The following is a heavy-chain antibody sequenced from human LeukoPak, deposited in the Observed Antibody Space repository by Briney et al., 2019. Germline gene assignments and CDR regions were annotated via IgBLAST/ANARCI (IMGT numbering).Heavy chain of an antibody. CDR3: ARQRGYDSGGTGSFDS. Sequence: SETLSLTCSVSGVSIGGAGSYWPWIRQQPGKDLDWIGYIYSTGSTSFNPPLRSRVSMSVDTSENQFSLRLSSVTAADRGVYFCARQRGYDSGGTGSFDSWGQGILVTVSS. CDR1: GVSIGGAGSY. CDR2: IYSTGST. V-gene: IGHV4-31*03. D-gene: IGHD6-19*01. J-gene: IGHJ4*02.